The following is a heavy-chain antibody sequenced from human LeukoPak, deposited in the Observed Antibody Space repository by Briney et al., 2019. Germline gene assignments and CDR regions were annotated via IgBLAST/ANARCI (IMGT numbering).Heavy chain of an antibody. CDR1: GFTVSTDH. CDR2: SYSGGTS. V-gene: IGHV3-53*01. Sequence: GGSLRLSCAASGFTVSTDHMSWVRQAPGKGLEWVAISYSGGTSQHAESVKGRFTISRDSSKNTLYLQMNSLRAEDTALYYCARVWELSFDYWGQGTLVTVSS. D-gene: IGHD1-26*01. CDR3: ARVWELSFDY. J-gene: IGHJ4*02.